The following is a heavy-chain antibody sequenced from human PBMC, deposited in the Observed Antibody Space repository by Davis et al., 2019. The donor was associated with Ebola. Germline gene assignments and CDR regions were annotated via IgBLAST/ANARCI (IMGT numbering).Heavy chain of an antibody. CDR1: GYTFTSYA. Sequence: ASVKVSCKASGYTFTSYAMHWVRQAPGQRLDWMGWINAGNGNTKYSQKFQGRVTITRDTSASTAYMELSSLRSEDTAVYYCARGAGNPYSSGWTATSAGYFDYWGQGTLVTVSS. CDR2: INAGNGNT. V-gene: IGHV1-3*01. D-gene: IGHD6-19*01. CDR3: ARGAGNPYSSGWTATSAGYFDY. J-gene: IGHJ4*02.